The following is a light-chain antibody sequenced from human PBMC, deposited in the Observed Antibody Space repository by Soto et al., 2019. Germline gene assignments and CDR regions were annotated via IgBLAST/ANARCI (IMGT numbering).Light chain of an antibody. V-gene: IGKV1-9*01. CDR2: AAS. CDR1: QGIGTY. J-gene: IGKJ3*01. CDR3: QQVNTYPFT. Sequence: IQMTQSPSSLSASVGDRVTITCRASQGIGTYFAWYQQKPGIAPKILSYAASTLQTGVPSRFSGRGSGTDLTLTISSMQPEDGATYYYQQVNTYPFTFGPGTKVGIK.